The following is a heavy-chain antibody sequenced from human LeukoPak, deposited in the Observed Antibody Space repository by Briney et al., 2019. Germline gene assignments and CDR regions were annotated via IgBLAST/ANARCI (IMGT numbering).Heavy chain of an antibody. V-gene: IGHV1-2*02. D-gene: IGHD2-2*01. Sequence: GSVKVSCKASGYSFIGYYIHWVRQAPGQGLEWMGYINANSGAIKYAQKFQGRVTVTRDRSISTAYLELSRLRSDDTAVYYCARDSTMDVWGNGSTVTVYS. CDR1: GYSFIGYY. J-gene: IGHJ6*03. CDR2: INANSGAI. CDR3: ARDSTMDV.